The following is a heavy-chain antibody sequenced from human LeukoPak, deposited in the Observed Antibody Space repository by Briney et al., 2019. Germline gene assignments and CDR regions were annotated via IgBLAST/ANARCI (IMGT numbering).Heavy chain of an antibody. J-gene: IGHJ4*02. CDR2: ISGSGGST. CDR3: AKVFRAVAEGVDY. Sequence: PGGSLRLSCAASGFTFSSYAMSWVRQAPGKGLEWVSVISGSGGSTYYADSVKRRFTISRDNSKNTLYLQMNRLRAEDTDVYYCAKVFRAVAEGVDYWGQGTLVTVSS. V-gene: IGHV3-23*01. D-gene: IGHD6-19*01. CDR1: GFTFSSYA.